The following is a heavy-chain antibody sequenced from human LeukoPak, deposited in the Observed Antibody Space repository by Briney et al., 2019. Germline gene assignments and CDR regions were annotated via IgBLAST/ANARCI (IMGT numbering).Heavy chain of an antibody. CDR1: GVTFSNAW. Sequence: VGSLRLSCAASGVTFSNAWMSWVRQAPGEGLEWVGRIKSKTDGGTADYAAPVKGRFSISRDDSKNTLDLQMNSLKTEDTAVYYCTTRGSSGGYYFDYWGQGTLVTVSS. D-gene: IGHD2-15*01. J-gene: IGHJ4*02. CDR3: TTRGSSGGYYFDY. CDR2: IKSKTDGGTA. V-gene: IGHV3-15*01.